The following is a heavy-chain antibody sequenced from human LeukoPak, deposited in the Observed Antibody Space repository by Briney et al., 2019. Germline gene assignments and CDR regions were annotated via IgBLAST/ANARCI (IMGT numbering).Heavy chain of an antibody. CDR1: GYTFTGYY. V-gene: IGHV1-2*06. D-gene: IGHD1-26*01. J-gene: IGHJ4*02. Sequence: ASVNVPCKASGYTFTGYYMHWVRQAPGQGLEWMGRINPNNGATNYAQKLQGRVTITGDTSISTAYMELSSLRSDDTAVYYCTRETGSYHGNDYWGQGTLVTVSS. CDR2: INPNNGAT. CDR3: TRETGSYHGNDY.